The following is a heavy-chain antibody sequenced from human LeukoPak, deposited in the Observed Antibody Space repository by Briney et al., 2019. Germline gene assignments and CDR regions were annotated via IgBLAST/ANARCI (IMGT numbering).Heavy chain of an antibody. D-gene: IGHD6-25*01. V-gene: IGHV4-59*12. Sequence: PSETLSLTCTVSGGSISSYYWSWIRQPPGKGLEWIGYIYYSGSTNYNPSLKSRVTISVDTSKNQFSLKLSSVTAADTAVYYCAREGSRSAQRLYYFDYWGQGTLVTVSS. CDR1: GGSISSYY. CDR3: AREGSRSAQRLYYFDY. CDR2: IYYSGST. J-gene: IGHJ4*02.